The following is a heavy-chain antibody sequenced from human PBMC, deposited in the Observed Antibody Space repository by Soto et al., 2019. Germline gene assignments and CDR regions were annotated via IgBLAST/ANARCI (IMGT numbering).Heavy chain of an antibody. Sequence: SETLSLTCTVSGGSISSYYWSWIRQPPGKGLEWIGSIYYSGSTYYNPSLKSRVTISVDTSKNQFSLKLSSVTAADTAVYYCARHIHHPGSSLLDYWGQGTLVTVSS. CDR1: GGSISSYY. CDR2: IYYSGST. D-gene: IGHD5-18*01. J-gene: IGHJ4*02. V-gene: IGHV4-59*05. CDR3: ARHIHHPGSSLLDY.